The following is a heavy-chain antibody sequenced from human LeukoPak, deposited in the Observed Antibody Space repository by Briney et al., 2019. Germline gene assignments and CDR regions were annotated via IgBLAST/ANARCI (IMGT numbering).Heavy chain of an antibody. CDR1: GGSIGSGDYF. CDR3: ARANYAYGDY. J-gene: IGHJ4*02. D-gene: IGHD2-2*01. CDR2: IYRSGST. Sequence: SETLSLTCSVSGGSIGSGDYFWSWIRQPPGQGLEWIGYIYRSGSTYYSPSLKSRVSISLDTSKNQFSLKLSSVTAADTAVYYCARANYAYGDYWGQGTLVTVSS. V-gene: IGHV4-30-4*08.